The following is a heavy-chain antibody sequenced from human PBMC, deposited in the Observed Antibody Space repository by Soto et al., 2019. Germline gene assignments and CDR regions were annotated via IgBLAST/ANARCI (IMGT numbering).Heavy chain of an antibody. CDR2: ILTDGSST. Sequence: EVQLVESGGGLVQSGGSLRLSCAASGLTFSNYWMHWVRQAPGKGLVWVSRILTDGSSTSYADSVKGRFTISRDNAKNTLYLQMNSLRAEDTAVYYCAIASRYGMDVWGQGTTVTVS. CDR1: GLTFSNYW. CDR3: AIASRYGMDV. V-gene: IGHV3-74*01. J-gene: IGHJ6*02.